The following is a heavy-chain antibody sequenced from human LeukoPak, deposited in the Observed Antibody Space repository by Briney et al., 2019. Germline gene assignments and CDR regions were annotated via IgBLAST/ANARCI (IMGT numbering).Heavy chain of an antibody. CDR2: LSASAGST. CDR3: AKTTAGNSSGRYPGWPVDY. V-gene: IGHV3-23*01. J-gene: IGHJ4*02. D-gene: IGHD6-19*01. Sequence: AGGSLRLSCAASGLALSTYAMSWVRRAPGRGLEWVSSLSASAGSTNYADSVKGRFTISRDHSKNTVFLQMDSLRAEDTAVYYCAKTTAGNSSGRYPGWPVDYWGQGTLVTVSS. CDR1: GLALSTYA.